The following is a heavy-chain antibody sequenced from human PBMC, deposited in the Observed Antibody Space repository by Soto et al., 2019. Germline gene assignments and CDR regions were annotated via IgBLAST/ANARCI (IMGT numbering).Heavy chain of an antibody. V-gene: IGHV5-51*01. Sequence: PWESLKISCKGSGYSCTSYWIGWVRQMPGKGLELMGIIYCGDSDTRYSPSFQGQVTISADKSVSTAYLQWSSLKASDTAMYYCARGGVAARTFDYWGQGTLVTVSS. CDR3: ARGGVAARTFDY. J-gene: IGHJ4*02. CDR2: IYCGDSDT. CDR1: GYSCTSYW. D-gene: IGHD6-6*01.